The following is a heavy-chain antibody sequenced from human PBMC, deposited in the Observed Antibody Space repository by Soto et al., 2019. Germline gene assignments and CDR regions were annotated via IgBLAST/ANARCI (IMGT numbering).Heavy chain of an antibody. D-gene: IGHD6-19*01. CDR3: AAYSSEKKTFAY. CDR2: IYYSGST. Sequence: PSETLSLTCTVSGGSISSYYWSWIRQPPGKGLEWIGYIYYSGSTNYNPSLKSRVTISVDTSKNQFSLQLTSVTPEDTAMYYCAAYSSEKKTFAYWGQGTLVTVSS. CDR1: GGSISSYY. J-gene: IGHJ4*02. V-gene: IGHV4-59*08.